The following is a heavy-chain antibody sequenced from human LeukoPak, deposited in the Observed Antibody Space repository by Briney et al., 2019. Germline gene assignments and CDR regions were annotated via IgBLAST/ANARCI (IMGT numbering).Heavy chain of an antibody. V-gene: IGHV3-48*03. D-gene: IGHD6-19*01. CDR1: GFSFNRRG. Sequence: PGESLRLSCATSGFSFNRRGMNWVRHPPGKGLEWVSYISSSGSTIYYADSVKGRFTISRDNAKNSLYLQMNSLRAEDTAVYYCARTPEQWLVRYFDYWGQGTLVTVSS. J-gene: IGHJ4*02. CDR2: ISSSGSTI. CDR3: ARTPEQWLVRYFDY.